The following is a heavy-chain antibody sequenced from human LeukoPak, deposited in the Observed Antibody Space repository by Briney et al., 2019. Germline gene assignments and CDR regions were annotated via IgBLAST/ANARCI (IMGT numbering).Heavy chain of an antibody. CDR2: TYYRSKWYN. Sequence: SQTLSLTCAISGDSVSSNSAAWNWIRQSPSRGLEWLGRTYYRSKWYNDYAVSVKSRITINPDTSKNQFSLQLNSVTPEDTAVYYCARVSHDILTGYGGGNFDYWGQGTLVTVSS. J-gene: IGHJ4*02. CDR3: ARVSHDILTGYGGGNFDY. CDR1: GDSVSSNSAA. D-gene: IGHD3-9*01. V-gene: IGHV6-1*01.